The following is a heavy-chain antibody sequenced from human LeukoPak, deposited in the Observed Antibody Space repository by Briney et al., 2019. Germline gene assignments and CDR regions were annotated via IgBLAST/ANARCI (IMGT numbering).Heavy chain of an antibody. CDR1: GGSFSGYY. J-gene: IGHJ6*03. Sequence: SGTLSLSCAVYGGSFSGYYWSWIRQPPGKGLEWVAEISHGGSTNYNPSLKSRVTISVDTYKNQFSLKLSSVTDADTAVYYCARGRGAGYNWSYASYYYYMDVWGKGTTVTVSS. CDR2: ISHGGST. D-gene: IGHD1-7*01. CDR3: ARGRGAGYNWSYASYYYYMDV. V-gene: IGHV4-34*01.